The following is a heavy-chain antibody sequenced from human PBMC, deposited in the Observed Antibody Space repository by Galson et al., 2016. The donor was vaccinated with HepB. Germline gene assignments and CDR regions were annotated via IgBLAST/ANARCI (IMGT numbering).Heavy chain of an antibody. CDR3: ARDPRIELVPNS. D-gene: IGHD3-3*02. V-gene: IGHV4-39*07. Sequence: SETLSLTCSVSGGSISSSRYYWGWIRQPPGEGLEWIGSIFHSGTTYYSPSLRGRVTMSLDRSKNQFSLNLISVTAADTAIYFYARDPRIELVPNSWGQGTLVTVSS. CDR2: IFHSGTT. J-gene: IGHJ4*02. CDR1: GGSISSSRYY.